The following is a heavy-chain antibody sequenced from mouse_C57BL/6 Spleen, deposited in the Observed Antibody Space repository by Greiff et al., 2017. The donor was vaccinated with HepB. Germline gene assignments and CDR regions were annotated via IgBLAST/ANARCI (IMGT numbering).Heavy chain of an antibody. V-gene: IGHV5-4*01. CDR2: ISDGGSYT. CDR3: AREGAGTVAY. Sequence: EVNVVESGGGLVKPGGSLKLSCAASGFTFSSYAMSWVRQTPEKRLEWVATISDGGSYTYYPDNVKGRFTISRDNAKNNLYLQMSHLKSEDTAMYYCAREGAGTVAYWGQGTLVTVSA. D-gene: IGHD4-1*01. CDR1: GFTFSSYA. J-gene: IGHJ3*01.